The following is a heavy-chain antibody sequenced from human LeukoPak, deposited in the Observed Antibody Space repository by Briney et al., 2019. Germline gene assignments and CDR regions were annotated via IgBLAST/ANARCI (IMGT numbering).Heavy chain of an antibody. CDR2: IIPIVGTA. Sequence: SVKVSCKASGGTFSSYAISWVRQAPGQGLELMGGIIPIVGTANYAQKFQVRVTITADKSTSPAYMELSSLRSEDTAVYYCARERTYCGGDCYSFDYWGQGTLVTVSS. D-gene: IGHD2-21*02. J-gene: IGHJ4*02. CDR3: ARERTYCGGDCYSFDY. CDR1: GGTFSSYA. V-gene: IGHV1-69*06.